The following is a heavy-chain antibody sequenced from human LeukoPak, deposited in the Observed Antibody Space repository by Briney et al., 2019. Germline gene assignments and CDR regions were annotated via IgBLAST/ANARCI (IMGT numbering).Heavy chain of an antibody. D-gene: IGHD6-13*01. V-gene: IGHV3-9*01. J-gene: IGHJ4*02. CDR3: ASRSIAAAGRVDY. CDR1: GFTFDDYA. CDR2: ISWNSGSI. Sequence: PGRSLRLSCAASGFTFDDYAMHWVRQAPGKGLEWVSGISWNSGSIGYADSVKGRFTISRDNAKNSLYLQMNSLRAEDTALYNCASRSIAAAGRVDYWGQGTLVTVSS.